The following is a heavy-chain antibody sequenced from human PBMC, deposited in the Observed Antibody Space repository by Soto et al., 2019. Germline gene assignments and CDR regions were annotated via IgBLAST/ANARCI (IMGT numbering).Heavy chain of an antibody. CDR2: IYYSGST. Sequence: SETLSLTCTVSGGSISSYYWSWIRQPPGKGLEWIGYIYYSGSTNYNPSLKSRVTISVDTSKNQFSLKLGSVTAADTAVYCCTGGIAARVDFDYWGQGTLVTVSS. CDR3: TGGIAARVDFDY. CDR1: GGSISSYY. V-gene: IGHV4-59*01. D-gene: IGHD6-13*01. J-gene: IGHJ4*02.